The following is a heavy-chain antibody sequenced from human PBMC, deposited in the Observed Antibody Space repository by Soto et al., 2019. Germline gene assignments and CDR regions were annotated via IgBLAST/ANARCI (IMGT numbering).Heavy chain of an antibody. CDR3: ARDRYYYDSSGYVSGLYYHGMYV. V-gene: IGHV6-1*01. CDR1: GDSVSSNSAA. D-gene: IGHD3-22*01. J-gene: IGHJ6*02. Sequence: SQTLSLTCAISGDSVSSNSAAWNWIRQSPSRGLEWLGRTYYRSKWYNDYAVSVKSRITINPDTSKNQFSLQLNSVTPEDTAVYYCARDRYYYDSSGYVSGLYYHGMYVCGQGTTVTVSS. CDR2: TYYRSKWYN.